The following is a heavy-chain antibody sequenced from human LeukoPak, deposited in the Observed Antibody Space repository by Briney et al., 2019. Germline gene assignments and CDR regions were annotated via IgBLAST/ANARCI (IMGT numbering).Heavy chain of an antibody. CDR1: GGSISSHY. Sequence: ASETLSLTCTVSGGSISSHYWSWIRQPPGKGLEWIGYIYYSGSTNYNPSLKSRATISVDTSKNQFSLKLSSVTAADTAVYYCAGTGVWSGYSFPFYYFDYWGQGTLVTVSS. CDR2: IYYSGST. D-gene: IGHD3-3*01. CDR3: AGTGVWSGYSFPFYYFDY. V-gene: IGHV4-59*11. J-gene: IGHJ4*02.